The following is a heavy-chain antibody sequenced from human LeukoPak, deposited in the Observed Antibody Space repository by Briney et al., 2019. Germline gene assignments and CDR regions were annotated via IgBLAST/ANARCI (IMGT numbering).Heavy chain of an antibody. Sequence: SETLSLTCTVSGYSLSSGYYWGWIRQPPGKGLEWIGSIYHSGSTYYNPSLKSRVTISVDTSKNQFSLKLSSVTAADTAVYYCARVGYDSSGYYYPPNWFDPWGQGTLVTVSS. J-gene: IGHJ5*02. V-gene: IGHV4-38-2*02. CDR1: GYSLSSGYY. D-gene: IGHD3-22*01. CDR2: IYHSGST. CDR3: ARVGYDSSGYYYPPNWFDP.